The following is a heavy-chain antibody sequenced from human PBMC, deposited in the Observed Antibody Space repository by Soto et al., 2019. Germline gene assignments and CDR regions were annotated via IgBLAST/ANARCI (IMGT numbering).Heavy chain of an antibody. D-gene: IGHD4-17*01. CDR1: GFTFSSYA. J-gene: IGHJ4*02. CDR2: ITSGGDT. Sequence: EVQLLESGGGLVQPGGSLRLSCAASGFTFSSYAMAWVRQAPGKGLEWVSSITSGGDTYYADSVKGRFTFSRDNSKSTLYLQMNSLRAEDTAVYFCAKGGADGDYSGYWGRGTLVTVSS. V-gene: IGHV3-23*01. CDR3: AKGGADGDYSGY.